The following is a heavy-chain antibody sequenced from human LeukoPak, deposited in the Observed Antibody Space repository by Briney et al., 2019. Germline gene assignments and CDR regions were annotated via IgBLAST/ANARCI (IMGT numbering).Heavy chain of an antibody. J-gene: IGHJ4*02. CDR1: GYTFTGYY. Sequence: ASVKVSCKASGYTFTGYYMHWVRQAPGQGLEWMGWINPNSGGTSYAQKFQGRVTMTRDTSISTAYMELSRLRSDDTAVYYCARERPYCSSTSCYYFDYWGQGTLVTVSS. CDR2: INPNSGGT. V-gene: IGHV1-2*02. CDR3: ARERPYCSSTSCYYFDY. D-gene: IGHD2-2*01.